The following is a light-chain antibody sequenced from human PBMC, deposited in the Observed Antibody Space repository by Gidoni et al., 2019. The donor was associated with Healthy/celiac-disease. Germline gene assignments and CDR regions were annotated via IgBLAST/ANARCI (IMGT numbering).Light chain of an antibody. J-gene: IGKJ5*01. V-gene: IGKV1-39*01. CDR3: QQSYSTPFT. CDR2: AAS. CDR1: QSISSY. Sequence: DIQMTQSPSSLSASVGDRVTTTCRASQSISSYLNWYQQKPGKAPKLLIYAASSLQSGVPSRFSGSGSGTGFTLTISSLHPVGFATYYCQQSYSTPFTFGQGTRLEIK.